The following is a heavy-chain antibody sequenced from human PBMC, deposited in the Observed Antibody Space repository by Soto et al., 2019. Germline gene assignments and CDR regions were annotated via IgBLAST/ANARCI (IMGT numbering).Heavy chain of an antibody. CDR3: ARATVRIAAAGTFYYYYGMDV. CDR2: IIPIFGTA. D-gene: IGHD6-13*01. V-gene: IGHV1-69*13. J-gene: IGHJ6*02. CDR1: GGTFSSYA. Sequence: SVKVSCKASGGTFSSYAISWVRQAPGQGLEWMGGIIPIFGTANYAQKFQGRVTITADESTSTAYMELSSLRSEDTAVYYCARATVRIAAAGTFYYYYGMDVWGQGTTVTVSS.